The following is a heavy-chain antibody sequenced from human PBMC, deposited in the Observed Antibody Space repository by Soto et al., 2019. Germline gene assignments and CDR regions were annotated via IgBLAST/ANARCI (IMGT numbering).Heavy chain of an antibody. V-gene: IGHV1-18*01. J-gene: IGHJ4*02. Sequence: ASVKVSCKASGYLCISCGISWVRQAPGQGLEWMGRISAYNGNTNYAQNLQGRVTMTTDTSTSTAYMELRSLRYDDTAVYYCARAWDGSGSYYTDYWGPGTLVTVSS. CDR2: ISAYNGNT. CDR1: GYLCISCG. D-gene: IGHD3-10*01. CDR3: ARAWDGSGSYYTDY.